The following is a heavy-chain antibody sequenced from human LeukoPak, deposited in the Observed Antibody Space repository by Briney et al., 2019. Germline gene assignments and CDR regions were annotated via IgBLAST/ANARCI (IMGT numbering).Heavy chain of an antibody. V-gene: IGHV4-39*07. CDR3: ARGSASNGAHY. CDR2: INHSGST. J-gene: IGHJ4*02. CDR1: GGSISSGSYY. Sequence: SQTLSLTCTVSGGSISSGSYYWSWIRQPPGKGLEWIGEINHSGSTNYNPSLKSRVTISVDTSKNQFSLKLSSVTAADTAVYYCARGSASNGAHYWGQGTLVTVSS. D-gene: IGHD4-11*01.